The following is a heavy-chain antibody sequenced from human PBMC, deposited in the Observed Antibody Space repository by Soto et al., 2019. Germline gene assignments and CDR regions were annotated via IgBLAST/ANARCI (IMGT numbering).Heavy chain of an antibody. CDR3: ARVAVGYYYMDV. CDR2: INSDGTRT. CDR1: GFTFSNYW. Sequence: EVQLVESGGGLVQPGGSLRLSCAASGFTFSNYWMHWVRQAPGKGLVWVSRINSDGTRTNYADSVKGRFTISRDKAENTLYLQMNSLTAEDTAVYYWARVAVGYYYMDVWGKGTTVTVSS. J-gene: IGHJ6*03. V-gene: IGHV3-74*01.